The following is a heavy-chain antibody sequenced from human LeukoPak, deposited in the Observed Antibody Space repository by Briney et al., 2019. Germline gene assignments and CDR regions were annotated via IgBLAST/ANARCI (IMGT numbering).Heavy chain of an antibody. V-gene: IGHV4-4*07. Sequence: SETLSLTCTVSGGSISSCYWSWIRQPAGKGLEWIGRIYTSGSTNYNPSLKSRVTMSVDTSKNQFSLRLSSVTAADTAVYYCARGPDYGGNPNWFDPWGQGTLVTVSS. CDR3: ARGPDYGGNPNWFDP. J-gene: IGHJ5*02. CDR1: GGSISSCY. D-gene: IGHD4-23*01. CDR2: IYTSGST.